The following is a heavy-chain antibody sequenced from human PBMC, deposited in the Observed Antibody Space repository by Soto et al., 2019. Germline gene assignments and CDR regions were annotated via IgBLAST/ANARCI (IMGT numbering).Heavy chain of an antibody. D-gene: IGHD4-17*01. CDR2: IWYDGSNK. Sequence: GGSLRLSCASSGFTFSSYGMHWVRQAPGKGLEWVAVIWYDGSNKYYAGSVKGRFTISRDNSKNTLYLQMSSLRAEDTAVYYCARDAEYGDYYYYGMDVWGQGTTVTVS. CDR3: ARDAEYGDYYYYGMDV. J-gene: IGHJ6*02. CDR1: GFTFSSYG. V-gene: IGHV3-33*01.